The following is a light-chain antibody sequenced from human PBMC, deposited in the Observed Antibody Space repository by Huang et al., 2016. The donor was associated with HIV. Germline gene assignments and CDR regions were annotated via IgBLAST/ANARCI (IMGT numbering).Light chain of an antibody. J-gene: IGKJ4*01. Sequence: EAVMTQSPAILSVSPGERATRSCRASQSVGSNLAWYQQSPGQAPRLLIYGASMRATGVPVRLSGIWSGTDFTLTISSLQSEDFAIYYCQRYNDWLSLTFGGGTRVEIK. CDR3: QRYNDWLSLT. CDR2: GAS. CDR1: QSVGSN. V-gene: IGKV3-15*01.